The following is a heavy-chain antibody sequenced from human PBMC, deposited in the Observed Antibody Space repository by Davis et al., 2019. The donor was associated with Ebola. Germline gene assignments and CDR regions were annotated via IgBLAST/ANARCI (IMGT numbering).Heavy chain of an antibody. Sequence: GGSLRLSCADSVITFSSYAMTWVRQAPGKGLEWVSAISGSGGTTYYAGSVKGRFTVSRDNSKKTLYLQMNSLRAEDTAVYYCAREGKYRDESRTFDYWGQGTLVTVSS. CDR1: VITFSSYA. V-gene: IGHV3-23*01. J-gene: IGHJ4*02. CDR2: ISGSGGTT. CDR3: AREGKYRDESRTFDY. D-gene: IGHD2-2*01.